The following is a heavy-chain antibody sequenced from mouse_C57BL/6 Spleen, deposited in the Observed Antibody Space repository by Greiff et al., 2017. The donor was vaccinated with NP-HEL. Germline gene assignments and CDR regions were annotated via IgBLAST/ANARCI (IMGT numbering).Heavy chain of an antibody. J-gene: IGHJ3*01. V-gene: IGHV3-1*01. CDR2: ISYSGST. D-gene: IGHD3-2*02. CDR1: GYSITSGYD. CDR3: ARAYSSGYRGFAY. Sequence: EVQLQESGPGMVKPSQSLSLTCTVTGYSITSGYDWHWIRHFPGNKLEWMGYISYSGSTNYNPSLKSRISITHDTSKNHFFLKLNSVTTEDTATYYCARAYSSGYRGFAYWGQGTLVTVSA.